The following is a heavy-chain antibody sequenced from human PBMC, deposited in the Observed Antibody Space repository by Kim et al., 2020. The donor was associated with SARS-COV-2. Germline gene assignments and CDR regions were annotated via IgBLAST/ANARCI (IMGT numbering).Heavy chain of an antibody. CDR3: AKEVGPSWEGFDY. V-gene: IGHV3-23*01. CDR2: ISGSGGGT. Sequence: GGSLRLSCAASGFTFSSYAMNWVRQAPGKGLERVSAISGSGGGTYYADSVKGRFTISRDNAKNTLYLQMNSLRAEDTAVYYCAKEVGPSWEGFDYGGQGTLVTVSS. D-gene: IGHD1-26*01. CDR1: GFTFSSYA. J-gene: IGHJ4*02.